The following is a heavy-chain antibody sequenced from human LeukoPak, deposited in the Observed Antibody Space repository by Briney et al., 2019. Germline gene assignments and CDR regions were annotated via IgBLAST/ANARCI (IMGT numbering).Heavy chain of an antibody. V-gene: IGHV7-4-1*02. D-gene: IGHD5-24*01. CDR3: ARGGDGYNYGGYFDY. CDR1: GYTFTSYA. CDR2: INTNTGNP. J-gene: IGHJ4*02. Sequence: ASVKVSCKASGYTFTSYAMNWVRQAPGQGLEWMGWINTNTGNPTYAQGFTGRFVFSLDTSVSTAYLQISSLKAVDTAVYYCARGGDGYNYGGYFDYWGQGTLVTVSS.